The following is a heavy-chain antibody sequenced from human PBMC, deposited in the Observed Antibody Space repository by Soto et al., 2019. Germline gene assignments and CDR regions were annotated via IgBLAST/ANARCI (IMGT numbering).Heavy chain of an antibody. V-gene: IGHV3-64*04. D-gene: IGHD6-19*01. J-gene: IGHJ4*02. CDR1: GFTFSSYA. Sequence: PGGSLRLSCTASGFTFSSYAMNWVRQAPGKGLKYVSAISSNGVSTYYANSVKGRFTISRDNAKNTLYLQMNSLRAEDTIVYYCARDAHSSGPFDYWGQGTLVTVSS. CDR3: ARDAHSSGPFDY. CDR2: ISSNGVST.